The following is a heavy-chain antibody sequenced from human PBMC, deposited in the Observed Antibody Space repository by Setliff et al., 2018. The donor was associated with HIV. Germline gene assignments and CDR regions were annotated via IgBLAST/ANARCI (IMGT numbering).Heavy chain of an antibody. CDR3: ARDLTTTTPFDL. V-gene: IGHV3-21*06. D-gene: IGHD2-15*01. J-gene: IGHJ4*02. Sequence: PGGPLRLSCAASGFDISVYDLNWVRQAPGKGLEWLSSISHSGNFMYYANSLKGRFTISRDNAESSLFLQMNSLTVEDTAVYYCARDLTTTTPFDLWGPGTLVTVSS. CDR1: GFDISVYD. CDR2: ISHSGNFM.